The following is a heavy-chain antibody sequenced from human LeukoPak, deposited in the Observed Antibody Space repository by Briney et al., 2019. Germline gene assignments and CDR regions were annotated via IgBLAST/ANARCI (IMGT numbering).Heavy chain of an antibody. D-gene: IGHD6-19*01. Sequence: GGSLRLSCAASGFTFSSYSMNWVRQAPGQGLEWVSSISSRSSYIYYADTVKGRFTISRDNAKNSLYLQMSNLRGEDTAVYYCARVGTSSWSVDYWGQGTLVTVSS. CDR3: ARVGTSSWSVDY. CDR1: GFTFSSYS. J-gene: IGHJ4*02. CDR2: ISSRSSYI. V-gene: IGHV3-21*01.